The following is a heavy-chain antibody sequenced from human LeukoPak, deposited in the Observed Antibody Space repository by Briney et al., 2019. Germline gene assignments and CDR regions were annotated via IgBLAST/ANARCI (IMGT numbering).Heavy chain of an antibody. J-gene: IGHJ3*02. CDR1: GFTFSSHS. Sequence: GRSLRLSCAASGFTFSSHSMHWVRQAPGKGLEWVAGISYDGSNIYYADSVKGRFTNSRDSSKNTLHLQMDSLRAEDTAVYYCPRGRSGSTYDAFDIWGQGTMVTVSS. CDR2: ISYDGSNI. CDR3: PRGRSGSTYDAFDI. D-gene: IGHD3-22*01. V-gene: IGHV3-30*01.